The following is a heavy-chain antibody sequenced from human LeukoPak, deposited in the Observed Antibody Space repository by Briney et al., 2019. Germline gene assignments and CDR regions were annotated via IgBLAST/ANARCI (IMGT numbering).Heavy chain of an antibody. Sequence: PGGSLRLSCSASGFTISRYSMNWVRQAPGWGLEWVAFISSTSACINYADSVKGRFTISRDNAKNSVYLQMNNLRAEDTAVYRCAGDDPGGNWYRFDYWGQGTLVTVSS. J-gene: IGHJ4*02. CDR1: GFTISRYS. CDR2: ISSTSACI. CDR3: AGDDPGGNWYRFDY. V-gene: IGHV3-21*01. D-gene: IGHD6-13*01.